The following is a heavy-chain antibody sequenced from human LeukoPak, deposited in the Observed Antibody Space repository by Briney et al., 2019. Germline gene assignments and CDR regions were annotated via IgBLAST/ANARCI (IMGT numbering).Heavy chain of an antibody. D-gene: IGHD3-16*01. CDR1: GFTFSNAW. CDR2: IKSKTDGGTT. V-gene: IGHV3-15*01. J-gene: IGHJ6*02. Sequence: GGSLRLSCAASGFTFSNAWMSWVRQAPGKGLEWVGRIKSKTDGGTTDYAAPVKGRFTISRDDSKNTLYLQMNSLKTEDTAVYYCTTDSAWGYYYGMDVWGQGTTVTVSS. CDR3: TTDSAWGYYYGMDV.